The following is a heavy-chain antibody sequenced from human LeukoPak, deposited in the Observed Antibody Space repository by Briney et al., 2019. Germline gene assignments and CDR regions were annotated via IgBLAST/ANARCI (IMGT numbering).Heavy chain of an antibody. CDR1: GYTFTSYG. CDR3: ARAGPGYDILTGYYNLNWFDP. CDR2: ISAYNGNT. Sequence: ASVKVSCKASGYTFTSYGISWVRQAPGQGLEWMGWISAYNGNTNYAQKLQGRVTMTTDTSTSTAYMELRSLRSDDTAVYYCARAGPGYDILTGYYNLNWFDPWGQGTLVTVSS. J-gene: IGHJ5*02. V-gene: IGHV1-18*01. D-gene: IGHD3-9*01.